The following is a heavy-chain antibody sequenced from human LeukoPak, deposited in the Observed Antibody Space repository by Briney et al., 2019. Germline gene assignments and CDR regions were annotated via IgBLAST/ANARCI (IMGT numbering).Heavy chain of an antibody. CDR2: IYTIGST. D-gene: IGHD6-19*01. J-gene: IGHJ4*02. CDR1: GGTISSYY. V-gene: IGHV4-4*07. Sequence: SETLSLTCTVSGGTISSYYWSWIRQPAGKGLEWIGRIYTIGSTNYNPSLKSRVTMSVDMSKNQFYMKLSSVTAADTAVYYCARESEEAGSPNTWGQGTLVTVSS. CDR3: ARESEEAGSPNT.